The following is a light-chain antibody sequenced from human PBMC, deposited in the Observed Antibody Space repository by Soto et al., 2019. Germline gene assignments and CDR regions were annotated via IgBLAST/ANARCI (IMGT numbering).Light chain of an antibody. CDR2: DTF. CDR3: QQSYAWPPLT. J-gene: IGKJ5*01. Sequence: EVVLTQSPATLSLSPGERATLSCRASQSVVSYLAWYQQKPGQAPRLLIYDTFNRATGVPARFSGSGSGTDFTLTISSLEAEDSAIYYCQQSYAWPPLTFGQGTRLEIK. V-gene: IGKV3-11*01. CDR1: QSVVSY.